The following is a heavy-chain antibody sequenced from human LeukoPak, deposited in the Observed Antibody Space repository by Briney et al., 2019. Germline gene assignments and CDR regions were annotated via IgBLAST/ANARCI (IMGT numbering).Heavy chain of an antibody. Sequence: GGSLRLSCAASGFTFSSYWMHWVRQAPGKGLVWVSRINTDGSSTSYADSVKGRFTISRDNAKNTLYLQMNSLRAEDTAVYYCARADQALCGGDCHDAFDIWGQGTMVTVSS. J-gene: IGHJ3*02. CDR3: ARADQALCGGDCHDAFDI. V-gene: IGHV3-74*01. CDR2: INTDGSST. CDR1: GFTFSSYW. D-gene: IGHD2-21*01.